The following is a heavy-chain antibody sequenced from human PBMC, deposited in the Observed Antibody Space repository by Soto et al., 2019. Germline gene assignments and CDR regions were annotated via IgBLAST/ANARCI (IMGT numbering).Heavy chain of an antibody. Sequence: PSETLSLTCAVSGGSISSSNWWSWVRQPPGKGLEWIGEIYHSGSTNYNPSLKSRVTISVDESKNQFSLKLSSVTAADTAVYYCARNPRDYGGNAPYFDYWGQGTLVTVSS. D-gene: IGHD4-17*01. V-gene: IGHV4-4*02. CDR3: ARNPRDYGGNAPYFDY. CDR2: IYHSGST. J-gene: IGHJ4*02. CDR1: GGSISSSNW.